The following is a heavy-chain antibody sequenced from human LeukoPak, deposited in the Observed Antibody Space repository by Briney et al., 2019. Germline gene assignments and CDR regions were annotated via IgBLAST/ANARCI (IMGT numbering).Heavy chain of an antibody. CDR3: ARDRLASAGTGDY. D-gene: IGHD2-15*01. Sequence: GSLRLSCAASGFTFSSYSMNWVRPAPGKGLEWVSSISSSSSYIYYADSVKGRFTISRDNAKNSLYLQMNSLRAEDTAVYYCARDRLASAGTGDYWGQGTLVTVSS. CDR1: GFTFSSYS. J-gene: IGHJ4*02. V-gene: IGHV3-21*01. CDR2: ISSSSSYI.